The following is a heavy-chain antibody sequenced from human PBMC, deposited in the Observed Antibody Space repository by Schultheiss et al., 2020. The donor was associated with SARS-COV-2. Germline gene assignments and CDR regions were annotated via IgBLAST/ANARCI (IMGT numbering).Heavy chain of an antibody. CDR2: ISGSGGST. Sequence: GESLKISCAASGFTFSDYYMSWIRQAPGKGLEWVSAISGSGGSTYYADSVKGRFTISRDNSKNTLYLQMNSLRAEDTAVYYCARVGPYYYGMDVWGQGTTVTVSS. CDR1: GFTFSDYY. CDR3: ARVGPYYYGMDV. J-gene: IGHJ6*02. V-gene: IGHV3-23*01.